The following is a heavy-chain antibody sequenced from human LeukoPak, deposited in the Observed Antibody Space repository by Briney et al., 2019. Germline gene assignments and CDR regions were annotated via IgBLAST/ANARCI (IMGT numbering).Heavy chain of an antibody. J-gene: IGHJ4*02. V-gene: IGHV3-48*04. CDR2: FAGSDTTK. D-gene: IGHD3-22*01. Sequence: SGGSLRLSCAASGFTFSSYGMHWVRQAPGKGPEWVAYFAGSDTTKYYADSVRGRFTISRDNAKKSLYLQMNSLRAEDTALYYCTTLGYHLDSWGQGTLVTVSS. CDR3: TTLGYHLDS. CDR1: GFTFSSYG.